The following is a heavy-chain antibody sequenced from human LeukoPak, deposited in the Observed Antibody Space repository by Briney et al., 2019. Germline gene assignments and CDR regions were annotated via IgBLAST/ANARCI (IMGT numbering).Heavy chain of an antibody. J-gene: IGHJ6*02. CDR2: ISAHNGNT. V-gene: IGHV1-18*01. Sequence: ASVKVSCKASGYTFTSYGISWVRQAPGQGLEWMGWISAHNGNTNYAQKLQGRVTMTTDTSTSTGYMELRRLRSDDTAVYYCARDPGVMVRGGDYYYYYGMDVWGQGTTVTVSS. D-gene: IGHD3-10*01. CDR1: GYTFTSYG. CDR3: ARDPGVMVRGGDYYYYYGMDV.